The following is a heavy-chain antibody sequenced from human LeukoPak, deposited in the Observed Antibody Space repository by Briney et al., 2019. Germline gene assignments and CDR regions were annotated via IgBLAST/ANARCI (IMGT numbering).Heavy chain of an antibody. V-gene: IGHV3-21*01. J-gene: IGHJ4*02. CDR2: ISSSSSYI. CDR3: ARFRDGEEMIVVATPFDY. Sequence: PGGSLRLSCAASGFTFSSYSMNWVRQAPGKGLEWVSSISSSSSYIYYADSVKGRFTISRDNAKNSLYLQMSSLRAEGTAVYYCARFRDGEEMIVVATPFDYWGQGTLVTVSS. D-gene: IGHD3-22*01. CDR1: GFTFSSYS.